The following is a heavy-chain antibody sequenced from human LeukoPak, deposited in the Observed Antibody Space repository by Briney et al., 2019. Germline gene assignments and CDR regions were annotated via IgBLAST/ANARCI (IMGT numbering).Heavy chain of an antibody. D-gene: IGHD3-10*01. CDR3: AKLFESGTYNNFFHY. V-gene: IGHV3-23*01. CDR1: DFSFATYG. CDR2: ITATSSST. Sequence: GGSLRLSCAASDFSFATYGMGWVRQPAGRWREWVAGITATSSSTHHGDSVQGRFTISRDNSKNTLYLQMNSLRPEETAIYYCAKLFESGTYNNFFHYWGQGTLVTVCS. J-gene: IGHJ4*02.